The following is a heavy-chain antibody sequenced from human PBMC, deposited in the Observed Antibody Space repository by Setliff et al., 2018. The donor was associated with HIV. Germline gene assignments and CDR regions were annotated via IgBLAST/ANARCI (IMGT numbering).Heavy chain of an antibody. V-gene: IGHV4-59*02. CDR3: ARDTFYLDY. CDR1: GGSVRRNY. D-gene: IGHD3-3*02. J-gene: IGHJ4*02. CDR2: ISYNGGT. Sequence: SETLSLTCTVSGGSVRRNYWGWIRQPPGRGLEWIGYISYNGGTKYNPSLKSRVAISLDTSKNQFSLKMRSVTAADTAIYYCARDTFYLDYWGQGALVTVSS.